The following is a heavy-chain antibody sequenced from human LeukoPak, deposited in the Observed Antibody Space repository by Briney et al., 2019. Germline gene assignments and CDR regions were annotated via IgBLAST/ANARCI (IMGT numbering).Heavy chain of an antibody. CDR2: FDPEDGET. CDR3: ATGEYYDSY. V-gene: IGHV1-24*01. CDR1: GYTFTSYY. Sequence: ASVKVSCKASGYTFTSYYMHWVRQAPGKGLEWMGGFDPEDGETIYAQKFQGRVTMTEDTSTDTAYMELSSLRSEDTAVYYCATGEYYDSYWGQGTLVTVSS. J-gene: IGHJ1*01. D-gene: IGHD3-22*01.